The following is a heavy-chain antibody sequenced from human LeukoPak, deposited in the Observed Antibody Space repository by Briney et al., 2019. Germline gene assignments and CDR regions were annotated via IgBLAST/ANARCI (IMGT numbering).Heavy chain of an antibody. V-gene: IGHV4-34*01. CDR1: GVSFDDYY. D-gene: IGHD4-17*01. J-gene: IGHJ4*02. Sequence: SETLSLTCAVSGVSFDDYYWAWVRQTPGKGLEWIGEINHSGYTNDSPSLKSRVTLSIDTSRKQFSLKLRSVTVADAGIYYCTRMTTGHDYWGQGTLVTVSS. CDR3: TRMTTGHDY. CDR2: INHSGYT.